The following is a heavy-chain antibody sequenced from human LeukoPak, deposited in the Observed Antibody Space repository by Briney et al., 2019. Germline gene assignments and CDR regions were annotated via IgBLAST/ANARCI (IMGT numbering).Heavy chain of an antibody. CDR2: IWYDGSNK. CDR1: GFTFISYG. CDR3: ARETSHIYYYGMDV. D-gene: IGHD2-2*01. Sequence: GSLRLSCAASGFTFISYGMHWVRQAPGKGLEWVAVIWYDGSNKYYADSVKGRFTISRDNSKNTLYLQMNSLRAEDTAVYYCARETSHIYYYGMDVWGQGTTVTVSS. V-gene: IGHV3-33*01. J-gene: IGHJ6*02.